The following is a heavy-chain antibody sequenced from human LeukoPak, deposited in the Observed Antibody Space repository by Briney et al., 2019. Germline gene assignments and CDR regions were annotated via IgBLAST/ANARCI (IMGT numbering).Heavy chain of an antibody. CDR3: ARGHYRGTYPLHWFDP. CDR1: GGSISSYY. D-gene: IGHD1-26*01. Sequence: SETLSLTCTVSGGSISSYYWSWIRQPPGKGLEYIGYIYYSGSTNYNPSLKSRVTISVDTSKNQFSLKLSSVTAADTAVYYCARGHYRGTYPLHWFDPWGQGTLVTVSS. J-gene: IGHJ5*02. V-gene: IGHV4-59*01. CDR2: IYYSGST.